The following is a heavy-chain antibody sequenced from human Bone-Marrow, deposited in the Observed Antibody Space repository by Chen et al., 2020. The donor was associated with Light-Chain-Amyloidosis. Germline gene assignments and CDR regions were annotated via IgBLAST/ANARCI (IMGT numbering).Heavy chain of an antibody. D-gene: IGHD7-27*01. V-gene: IGHV3-33*01. CDR1: GFLFNSYA. CDR3: ARDRRKLGVWYFDL. Sequence: QVQLVESGGGAVQPGKSLRLSCAASGFLFNSYAMHWVRQAPVKGLEWVATVWYDGTKKQYGDSVKGRFTIARENSKNTIYLQMNNWTVEDTAVYFCARDRRKLGVWYFDLWGRGTLLTVSS. CDR2: VWYDGTKK. J-gene: IGHJ2*01.